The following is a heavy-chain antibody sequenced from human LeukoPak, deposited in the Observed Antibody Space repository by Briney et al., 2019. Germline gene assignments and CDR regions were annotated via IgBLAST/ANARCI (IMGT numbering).Heavy chain of an antibody. CDR1: GFTFRSYE. Sequence: GGSLRLSCAASGFTFRSYEMSWVRQAPGKGLEWGSSISSTGNTIYYADSVKGRFTISRDNAKNSLYLQMSSLKTEDTAVYYCARDRIAVAGTLWGQGTLVTVSS. D-gene: IGHD6-19*01. V-gene: IGHV3-48*03. J-gene: IGHJ4*02. CDR3: ARDRIAVAGTL. CDR2: ISSTGNTI.